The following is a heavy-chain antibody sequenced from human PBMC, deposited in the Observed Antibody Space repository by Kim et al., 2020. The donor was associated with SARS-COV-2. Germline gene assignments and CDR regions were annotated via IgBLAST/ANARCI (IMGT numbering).Heavy chain of an antibody. V-gene: IGHV3-7*01. CDR3: ARDDYVWGSSVDY. J-gene: IGHJ4*02. CDR1: GFTFSSYW. CDR2: IKQDGSEK. Sequence: GGSLRLSCAASGFTFSSYWMSWVRQAPGKGLEWVANIKQDGSEKYYVDSVKGRFTISRDNAKNSLYLQMNRLRAEDTAVYYCARDDYVWGSSVDYWGQGTLVTVSS. D-gene: IGHD3-16*01.